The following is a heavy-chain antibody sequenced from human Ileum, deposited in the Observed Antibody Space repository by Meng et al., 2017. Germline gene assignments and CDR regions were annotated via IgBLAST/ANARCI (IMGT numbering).Heavy chain of an antibody. J-gene: IGHJ4*02. D-gene: IGHD2-21*01. CDR1: GGSISSGTW. V-gene: IGHV4-4*02. CDR2: FHPGSGA. CDR3: AKNGAYCLES. Sequence: VPLQESGQGLVQPAGTLPLTCAASGGSISSGTWWRWVRQPPGKGLQWIGEFHPGSGATYNPSLKARVTISVDTSMQQFSLQLTSVTAADTAVYYCAKNGAYCLESWGQGTLVTVSS.